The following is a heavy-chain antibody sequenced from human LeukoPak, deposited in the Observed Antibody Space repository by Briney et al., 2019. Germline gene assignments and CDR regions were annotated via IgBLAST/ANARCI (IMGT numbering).Heavy chain of an antibody. CDR1: GFTVNSKY. J-gene: IGHJ4*02. V-gene: IGHV3-66*02. CDR3: ASNIVATSTGGPFDY. Sequence: GGSLRLSCAASGFTVNSKYMSWVRQAPGKGLEWVSVIFSDGKTYYADSAKGRFTISRDDSKNTLSLQMRSLRAEDTALYYGASNIVATSTGGPFDYWGQGTLVTVSS. D-gene: IGHD5-12*01. CDR2: IFSDGKT.